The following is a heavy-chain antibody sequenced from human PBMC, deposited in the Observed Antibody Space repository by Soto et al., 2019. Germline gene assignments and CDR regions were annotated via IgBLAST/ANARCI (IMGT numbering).Heavy chain of an antibody. J-gene: IGHJ3*02. D-gene: IGHD3-3*01. CDR2: IYYSGST. Sequence: QLLESGPGLVKPSETLSLTCTVSGGSISSSSYYWGWIRQPPGKGLEWIGSIYYSGSTYYNPSLKSRVTISVDTSKNQFSLKLSSVTAADTAVYYCASPTIFGVASEADAFDIWGQGTMVTVSS. CDR3: ASPTIFGVASEADAFDI. V-gene: IGHV4-39*01. CDR1: GGSISSSSYY.